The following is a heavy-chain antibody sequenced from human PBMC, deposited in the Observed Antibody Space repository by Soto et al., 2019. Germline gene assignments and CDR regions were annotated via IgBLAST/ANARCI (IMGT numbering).Heavy chain of an antibody. J-gene: IGHJ4*02. Sequence: EVQLVESGGGLVQPGRSLRLSCAASGFTFDDYAMHWVRQAPGKGLEWVSGISWNSGSIGYADSVKGRFTISRDNAKNSLYLQMNSPRAEDTALYYCAKGAAARPRYYFDYWGQGTLVTVSS. CDR1: GFTFDDYA. V-gene: IGHV3-9*01. CDR2: ISWNSGSI. CDR3: AKGAAARPRYYFDY. D-gene: IGHD6-6*01.